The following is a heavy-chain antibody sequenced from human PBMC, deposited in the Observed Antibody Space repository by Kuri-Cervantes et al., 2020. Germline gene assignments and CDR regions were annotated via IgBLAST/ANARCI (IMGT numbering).Heavy chain of an antibody. Sequence: GGSLRLSCAASGFTFSSYGMHWVRQAPGKGLEWAAVISYDGSNKYYADSVKGRFTISRDNAKKSLYLQMNSLRAEDTALYYCARDWSMEVWGKGTTVTVSS. D-gene: IGHD3-3*01. V-gene: IGHV3-30*03. J-gene: IGHJ6*03. CDR2: ISYDGSNK. CDR3: ARDWSMEV. CDR1: GFTFSSYG.